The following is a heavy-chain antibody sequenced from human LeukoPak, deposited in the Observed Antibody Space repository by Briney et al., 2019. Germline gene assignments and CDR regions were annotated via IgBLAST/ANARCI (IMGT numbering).Heavy chain of an antibody. V-gene: IGHV3-30*18. Sequence: PGGSLRLSCAASGFTFSSYGMHWVRQAPGKGLEWVAVISYDGSNKYYADSVKGRFTISRDNSKNTLYLQMNSLRAEDTAVYYCAKWGYDFWSGGYFDYWGQGTLVTVSS. D-gene: IGHD3-3*01. CDR2: ISYDGSNK. CDR3: AKWGYDFWSGGYFDY. J-gene: IGHJ4*02. CDR1: GFTFSSYG.